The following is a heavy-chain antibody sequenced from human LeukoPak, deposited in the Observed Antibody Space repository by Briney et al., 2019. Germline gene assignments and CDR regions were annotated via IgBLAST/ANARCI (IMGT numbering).Heavy chain of an antibody. J-gene: IGHJ4*02. CDR3: ARSSLGYCSSTSCYRSIDY. D-gene: IGHD2-2*01. Sequence: GFLRLFCATSGFNFSSYSMNWARQASGKGLEWVLSISSNSSYIYYADSVKGRFTISRDNAKNSLYLQMNSLRAEDTAVYYCARSSLGYCSSTSCYRSIDYWGQGTLVTVSS. CDR1: GFNFSSYS. V-gene: IGHV3-21*01. CDR2: ISSNSSYI.